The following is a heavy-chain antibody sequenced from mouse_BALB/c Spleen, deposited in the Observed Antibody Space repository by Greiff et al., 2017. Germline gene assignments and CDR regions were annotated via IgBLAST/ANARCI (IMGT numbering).Heavy chain of an antibody. D-gene: IGHD1-1*01. CDR2: IDPANGNT. CDR3: ARLRYYAMDY. J-gene: IGHJ4*01. V-gene: IGHV14-3*02. CDR1: GFNIKDTY. Sequence: VHVKQSGAELVKPGASVKLSCTASGFNIKDTYMHWVKQRPEQGLEWIGRIDPANGNTKYDPKFQGKATITADTSSNTAYLQLSSLTSEDTAVYYCARLRYYAMDYWGQGTSVTVSS.